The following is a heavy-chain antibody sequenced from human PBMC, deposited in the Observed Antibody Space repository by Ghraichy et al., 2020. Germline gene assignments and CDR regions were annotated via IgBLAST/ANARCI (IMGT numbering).Heavy chain of an antibody. J-gene: IGHJ3*02. CDR1: GGSVRSDSYY. CDR3: ARVVQGGDAFDT. CDR2: IYYSGTT. Sequence: GSLSLTCSVSGGSVRSDSYYWSWIRQPPGKGLEWIGYIYYSGTTNHNPSLKSRVSMSVDTSKNQFSLKLSSVTTADTAVYYCARVVQGGDAFDTWGQGTTVTAS. D-gene: IGHD3-16*01. V-gene: IGHV4-61*01.